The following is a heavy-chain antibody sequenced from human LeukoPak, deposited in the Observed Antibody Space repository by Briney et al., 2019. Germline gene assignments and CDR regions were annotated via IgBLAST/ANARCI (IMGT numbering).Heavy chain of an antibody. D-gene: IGHD3-22*01. CDR2: INHSGST. Sequence: PSETLSLTCAVYGGSFSGYYWSWIRQPPGKGLEWIGEINHSGSTNYNPSLKSRVTISVDTSKNQFSLKLSSVTAADTAVYYCARGRHYYGSSGTVPLGNDYWGQGTLVTVSS. CDR1: GGSFSGYY. V-gene: IGHV4-34*01. J-gene: IGHJ4*02. CDR3: ARGRHYYGSSGTVPLGNDY.